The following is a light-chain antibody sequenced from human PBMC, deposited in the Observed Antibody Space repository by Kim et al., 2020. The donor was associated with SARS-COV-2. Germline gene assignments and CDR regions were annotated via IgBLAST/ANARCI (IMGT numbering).Light chain of an antibody. Sequence: CTGQTAGITCSGDKLGDKYASWYHQKPGQAPVLVIYQDTKRPSGIPERFSGSNSGNTATLTISGTQAMDEADYYCQAWDSSTYVFGTGTKVTVL. V-gene: IGLV3-1*01. CDR2: QDT. J-gene: IGLJ1*01. CDR3: QAWDSSTYV. CDR1: KLGDKY.